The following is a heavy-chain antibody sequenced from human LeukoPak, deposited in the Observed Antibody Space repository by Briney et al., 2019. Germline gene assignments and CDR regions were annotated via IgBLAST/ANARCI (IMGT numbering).Heavy chain of an antibody. V-gene: IGHV4-34*01. D-gene: IGHD3-22*01. J-gene: IGHJ4*02. Sequence: SETLSLTCAVYGGSFSGYYWSWIRQPPGKELEWIGEINHSGSTNYNPSLKSRVTISVDTSKNQFSLKLSSVTAADTAVYYCARRRYYDSSGYYKSLDYWGQGTLVTVSS. CDR3: ARRRYYDSSGYYKSLDY. CDR2: INHSGST. CDR1: GGSFSGYY.